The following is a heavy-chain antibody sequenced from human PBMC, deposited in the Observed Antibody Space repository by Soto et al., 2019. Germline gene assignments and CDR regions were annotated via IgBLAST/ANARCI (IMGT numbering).Heavy chain of an antibody. D-gene: IGHD6-6*01. CDR3: ARDAAARDGRGGMDV. V-gene: IGHV3-23*01. CDR2: ISGSGGST. CDR1: GFSFSNYG. Sequence: HPGGSLRLSCAASGFSFSNYGMSWVRQAPGKGLEWVSAISGSGGSTYYADSVKGRFTISRDNSKNTLFLQMYSLRPEDTAVYYCARDAAARDGRGGMDVWGQGTTVTVSS. J-gene: IGHJ6*02.